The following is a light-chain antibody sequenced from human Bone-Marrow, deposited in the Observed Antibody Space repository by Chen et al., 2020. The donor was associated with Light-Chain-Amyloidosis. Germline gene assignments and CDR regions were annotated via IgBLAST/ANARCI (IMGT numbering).Light chain of an antibody. Sequence: SYELTQPPSESVSPGQTARITRFGADLPTKYAYWYQQKPGQAPVLVIHRDTERPSGISERFSGSSSGTTATLTISEVQAEDEADDHCQSADSSGTYEVIFGGGTKLTVL. CDR2: RDT. V-gene: IGLV3-25*03. J-gene: IGLJ2*01. CDR1: DLPTKY. CDR3: QSADSSGTYEVI.